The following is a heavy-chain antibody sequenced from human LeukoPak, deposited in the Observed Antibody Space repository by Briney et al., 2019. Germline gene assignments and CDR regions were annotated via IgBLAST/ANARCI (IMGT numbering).Heavy chain of an antibody. D-gene: IGHD3-3*01. J-gene: IGHJ4*02. CDR2: IKQDGSEK. Sequence: GGSLRLSCAASGFTFTNYWMSWVRQAPGKGLEWVVNIKQDGSEKYYVDSGKGRFTISRDNGKNSLYLQMNSLRAEDTAVYYCARRGKYYDFWSDPGFDYWGQGTLVTVSS. CDR3: ARRGKYYDFWSDPGFDY. CDR1: GFTFTNYW. V-gene: IGHV3-7*01.